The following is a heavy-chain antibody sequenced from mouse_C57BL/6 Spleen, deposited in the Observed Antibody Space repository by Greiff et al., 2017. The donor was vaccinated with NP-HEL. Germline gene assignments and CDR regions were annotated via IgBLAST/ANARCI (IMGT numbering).Heavy chain of an antibody. CDR3: ARSYYGRKDWYFDV. D-gene: IGHD1-1*01. J-gene: IGHJ1*03. V-gene: IGHV1-26*01. Sequence: EVQLQQSGPELVKPGASVKISCKASGYTFTDYYMNWVKQSHGKSLEWIGDINPNNGGTSYNQKFKGKATLTVDKSSSTAYMELRSLTSEDSAVYYCARSYYGRKDWYFDVWGTGTTVTVSS. CDR1: GYTFTDYY. CDR2: INPNNGGT.